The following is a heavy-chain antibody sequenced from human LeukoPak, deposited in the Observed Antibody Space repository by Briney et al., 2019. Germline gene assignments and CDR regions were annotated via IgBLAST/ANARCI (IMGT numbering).Heavy chain of an antibody. Sequence: ASVKVSCKASGYTFTSYYMHWVRQAPGQGLEWMGMINPSGGSTSYAQKFQGRVTMTRDTSTSTVYMELSSLRSEDTAVYYCARVFAADRTYCGGDCYPPFFHFWGQGTLVTVSS. D-gene: IGHD2-21*02. CDR1: GYTFTSYY. J-gene: IGHJ4*02. CDR3: ARVFAADRTYCGGDCYPPFFHF. CDR2: INPSGGST. V-gene: IGHV1-46*01.